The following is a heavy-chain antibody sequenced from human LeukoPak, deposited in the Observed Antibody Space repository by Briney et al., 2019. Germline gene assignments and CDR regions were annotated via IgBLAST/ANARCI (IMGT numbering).Heavy chain of an antibody. CDR2: IYYSGST. Sequence: SETLSLTCTVSGDSISSYYWSWIRQPPGKGLEWIGYIYYSGSTNYNPSLKSRVTISVDTSKNQFSLKLSSVTAADTAVYYCARDGVNYYDISGYDIWGRGTLVTVSS. CDR1: GDSISSYY. CDR3: ARDGVNYYDISGYDI. V-gene: IGHV4-59*01. J-gene: IGHJ4*02. D-gene: IGHD3-22*01.